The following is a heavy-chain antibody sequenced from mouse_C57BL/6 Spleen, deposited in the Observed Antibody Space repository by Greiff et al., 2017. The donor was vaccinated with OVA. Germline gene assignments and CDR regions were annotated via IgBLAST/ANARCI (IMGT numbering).Heavy chain of an antibody. CDR1: GYAFSSYW. V-gene: IGHV1-80*01. CDR2: IYPGDGDT. CDR3: ARLDYYGSSYPWFAY. D-gene: IGHD1-1*01. Sequence: QVQLKQSGAELVKPGASVKISCKASGYAFSSYWMNWVKQRPGKGLEWIGQIYPGDGDTNYNGKLKGKATLTADKSSSTAYMQLSSLTSEDSAVYFCARLDYYGSSYPWFAYWGQGTLVTVSA. J-gene: IGHJ3*01.